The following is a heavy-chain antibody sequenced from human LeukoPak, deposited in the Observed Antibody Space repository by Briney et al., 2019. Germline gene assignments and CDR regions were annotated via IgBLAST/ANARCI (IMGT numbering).Heavy chain of an antibody. CDR2: VKTKSDGETQ. CDR3: TSRVTTTNDY. V-gene: IGHV3-15*07. CDR1: GFTFSMVW. Sequence: PGGSLRLSCAASGFTFSMVWMNWVRQAPGKGLEWVGRVKTKSDGETQDYIAPVKGRFTISRDDSKNMVYLQMNSLRTDDTGLYYCTSRVTTTNDYWGQGTLVTVSS. J-gene: IGHJ4*02. D-gene: IGHD4-11*01.